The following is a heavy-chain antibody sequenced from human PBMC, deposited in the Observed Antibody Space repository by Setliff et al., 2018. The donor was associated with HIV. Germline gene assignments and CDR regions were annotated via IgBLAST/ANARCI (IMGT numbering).Heavy chain of an antibody. V-gene: IGHV7-4-1*02. CDR2: IHTEQGFP. J-gene: IGHJ3*01. CDR1: GYSFINYA. D-gene: IGHD5-12*01. CDR3: AVDRHAFDF. Sequence: ASVKVSCKASGYSFINYAINWLRQAPGRGLEWMGWIHTEQGFPMYAQGFTGRFVFSLDPSVNTAYLQINSLTPDDGGVYYCAVDRHAFDFWGQGTVVTVSS.